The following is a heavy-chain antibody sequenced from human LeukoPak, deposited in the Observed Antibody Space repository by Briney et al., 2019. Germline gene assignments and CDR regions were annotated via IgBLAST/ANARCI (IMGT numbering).Heavy chain of an antibody. J-gene: IGHJ4*02. D-gene: IGHD4-17*01. CDR2: INSDGSST. V-gene: IGHV3-74*01. CDR1: GFTFSDYW. Sequence: GGSLRLSCAASGFTFSDYWMHWVRQAPGKGLVWVSRINSDGSSTTSADSVKGRFTSSRDNAKNTLYLQMNSLRAEDTAVYYCAKGGATVIDYWGQGTLVTVSS. CDR3: AKGGATVIDY.